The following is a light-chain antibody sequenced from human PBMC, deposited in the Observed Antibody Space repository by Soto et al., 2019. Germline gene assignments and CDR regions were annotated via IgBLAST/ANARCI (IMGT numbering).Light chain of an antibody. Sequence: QSVLTQPPSASGTPGQGVTISCSGSTSNIGSNYVCWYQQLPGTAPKLLIYRNNQRPSGVPDRFSGSKSGTSASLAISGLRSDDEAHYFCATWDDSLNGFYVFGTGTKATVL. CDR1: TSNIGSNY. J-gene: IGLJ1*01. V-gene: IGLV1-47*01. CDR2: RNN. CDR3: ATWDDSLNGFYV.